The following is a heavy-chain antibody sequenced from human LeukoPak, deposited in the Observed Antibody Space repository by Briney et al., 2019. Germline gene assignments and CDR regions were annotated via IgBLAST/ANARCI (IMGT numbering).Heavy chain of an antibody. CDR3: ARLIAVAGTYRGHFDY. J-gene: IGHJ4*02. Sequence: PSETLSLTCTVSGGSIGSYYWNWMRQPPGKGLEWIGYLYYSGSTNYNPSLKSRVTISVDTSKNQFSLKLSSVTAADTAVYYCARLIAVAGTYRGHFDYWGQGALVTVSS. CDR2: LYYSGST. V-gene: IGHV4-59*08. D-gene: IGHD6-19*01. CDR1: GGSIGSYY.